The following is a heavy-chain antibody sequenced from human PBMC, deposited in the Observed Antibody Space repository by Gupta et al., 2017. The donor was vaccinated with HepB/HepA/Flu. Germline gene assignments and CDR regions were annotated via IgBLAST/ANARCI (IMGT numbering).Heavy chain of an antibody. CDR3: ARRGRYSSSWNIDY. V-gene: IGHV4-34*01. Sequence: QMQLQQWGAGLLKPSETLSLTCAVYGGSFRGYYWSWIRQPPGKGLEWIGEINHSGSTNYNPSLKSRVTTSVETSKNQFSLKLSSVTAAATAVYYCARRGRYSSSWNIDYWGQGTLVTVSS. CDR1: GGSFRGYY. D-gene: IGHD6-13*01. CDR2: INHSGST. J-gene: IGHJ4*02.